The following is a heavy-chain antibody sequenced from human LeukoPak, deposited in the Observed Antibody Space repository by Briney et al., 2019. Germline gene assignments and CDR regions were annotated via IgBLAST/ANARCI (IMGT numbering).Heavy chain of an antibody. J-gene: IGHJ4*02. CDR2: INPNSGGT. Sequence: ASVKVSCKASGNTFTGYYMHWVRQAPGQGLEWMGWINPNSGGTNYAQKFQGWVTMTRDTSISTAYMELSRLRSDDTAVYYCARAKYSGSYYLFDYWGQGTLVTVSS. D-gene: IGHD1-26*01. V-gene: IGHV1-2*04. CDR3: ARAKYSGSYYLFDY. CDR1: GNTFTGYY.